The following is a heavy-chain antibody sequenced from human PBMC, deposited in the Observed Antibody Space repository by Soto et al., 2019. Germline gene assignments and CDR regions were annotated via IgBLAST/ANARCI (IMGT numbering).Heavy chain of an antibody. CDR3: AKLGATRWSDP. CDR2: IYYRGNT. Sequence: SETLSLTCTVSGGSISSSDFYWDWLRQSPEKELEWVGSIYYRGNTDYNPSLKSRVTISVDTSKNQFSLKLSSVTAADTAVYYCAKLGATRWSDPWGQGTLVTVSS. D-gene: IGHD1-26*01. CDR1: GGSISSSDFY. J-gene: IGHJ5*02. V-gene: IGHV4-39*01.